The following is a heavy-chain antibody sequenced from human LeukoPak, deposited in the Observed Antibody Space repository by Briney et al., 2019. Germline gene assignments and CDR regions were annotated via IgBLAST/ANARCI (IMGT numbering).Heavy chain of an antibody. CDR1: GYTFSAFY. CDR3: ARDMTGGIWARATSFDH. V-gene: IGHV1-2*02. CDR2: INPDSGGS. J-gene: IGHJ4*02. Sequence: GASVKVSCKTSGYTFSAFYMHWVRQAPGQGPEWIGWINPDSGGSEYGQKFQGRVTFTSDTSSTTIYMEVRSLKSDDTAVYYCARDMTGGIWARATSFDHWGQGTLVTVSS. D-gene: IGHD1-14*01.